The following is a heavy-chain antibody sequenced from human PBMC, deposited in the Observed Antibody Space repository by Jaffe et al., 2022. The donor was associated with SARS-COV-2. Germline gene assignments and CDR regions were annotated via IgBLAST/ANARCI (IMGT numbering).Heavy chain of an antibody. Sequence: QVQLQESGPGLVKPSQTLSLTCTVSGGYISSGGYRWNWIRQHPGRGLEWIGFIYNSGRTIYNPSLMSRVTISVDTSKNELSLKLSSVTAADTAVYYCARDNEASGIGSFDSWGQGTLVTVSS. V-gene: IGHV4-31*03. D-gene: IGHD3-10*01. CDR2: IYNSGRT. CDR3: ARDNEASGIGSFDS. CDR1: GGYISSGGYR. J-gene: IGHJ4*02.